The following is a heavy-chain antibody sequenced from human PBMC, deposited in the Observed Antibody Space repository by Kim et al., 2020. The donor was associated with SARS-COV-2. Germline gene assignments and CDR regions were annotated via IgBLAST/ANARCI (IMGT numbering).Heavy chain of an antibody. Sequence: SETLSLTCTVSGGSISSGGYYWSWIRQHPGKGLEWIGYIYYSGSTYYNPSLKSRVTISVDTSKNQFSLKLSSVTAADTAVYYCARDQSWAGGMDVWGQGTTVTVSS. CDR3: ARDQSWAGGMDV. CDR1: GGSISSGGYY. J-gene: IGHJ6*02. D-gene: IGHD6-13*01. V-gene: IGHV4-31*03. CDR2: IYYSGST.